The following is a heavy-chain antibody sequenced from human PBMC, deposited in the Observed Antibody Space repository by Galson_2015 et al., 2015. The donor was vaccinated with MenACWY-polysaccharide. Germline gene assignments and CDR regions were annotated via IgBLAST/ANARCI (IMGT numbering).Heavy chain of an antibody. V-gene: IGHV1-8*01. J-gene: IGHJ4*02. CDR2: MNPNSGNT. D-gene: IGHD6-19*01. CDR3: ARGRRDTAVAAPAAVLLDY. CDR1: GYTFSSYD. Sequence: SCKASGYTFSSYDINWVRQATGQRLEWMGWMNPNSGNTGYAQKFQGRVTMTRNTSISTAYMELSSLTCEDTAVYYCARGRRDTAVAAPAAVLLDYWGQGILVTVSS.